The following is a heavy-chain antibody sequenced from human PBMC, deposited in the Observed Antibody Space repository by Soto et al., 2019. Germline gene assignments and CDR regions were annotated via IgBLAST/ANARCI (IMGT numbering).Heavy chain of an antibody. CDR2: ISGTGFST. J-gene: IGHJ4*02. V-gene: IGHV3-23*01. CDR3: AKGWYSSAWYSDS. D-gene: IGHD6-19*01. Sequence: GGSLRLSCAASAFTFSSYAMTWVRQAPGKGLEWVSTISGTGFSTYYADSVKGRFTISRDNSKDTVYLQMNSLKAEDTAVYYCAKGWYSSAWYSDSWGQGTLVTVSS. CDR1: AFTFSSYA.